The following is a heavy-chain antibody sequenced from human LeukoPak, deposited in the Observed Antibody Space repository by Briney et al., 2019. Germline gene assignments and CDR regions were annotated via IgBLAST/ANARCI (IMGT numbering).Heavy chain of an antibody. J-gene: IGHJ1*01. CDR2: INPNSGGT. CDR1: VYTFTAYY. V-gene: IGHV1-2*02. CDR3: ARGANAEYFQH. D-gene: IGHD3-16*01. Sequence: ASVKVSFKASVYTFTAYYMHWVRQAPGQGLEWMGWINPNSGGTNYAQKFQGRVTMTRDTSISTAYMELSRLRSDDTAVYYCARGANAEYFQHWGQGTLVTVSS.